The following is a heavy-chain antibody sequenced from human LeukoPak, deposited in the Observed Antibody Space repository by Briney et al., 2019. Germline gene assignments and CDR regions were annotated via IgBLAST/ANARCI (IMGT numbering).Heavy chain of an antibody. CDR3: ARWVGNRNWFDP. V-gene: IGHV4-39*07. D-gene: IGHD1-26*01. J-gene: IGHJ5*02. CDR2: ISYSGST. Sequence: SETLSLTCTVSGDSISSGSFLWGCIRQSPGKGLEWIGSISYSGSTYYNPSLKSRVTVSIDTSKNQFSLKMTSVTAADTAVYYCARWVGNRNWFDPWGQGTLVTGSS. CDR1: GDSISSGSFL.